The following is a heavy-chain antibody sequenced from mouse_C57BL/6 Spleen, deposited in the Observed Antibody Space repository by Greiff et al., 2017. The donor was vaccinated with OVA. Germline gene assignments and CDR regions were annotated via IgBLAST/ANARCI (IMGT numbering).Heavy chain of an antibody. D-gene: IGHD1-1*01. CDR3: ARSDYYGSGCLG. Sequence: EVQLQQSGPELVKPGASVKISCKASGYTFTDYYMNWVKQSHGKSLEWIGDINPNNGGTSYNQKFKGKATLTVDKSSSTAYMGLRSLTSEDSAVYYCARSDYYGSGCLGWGQGATLTVAS. J-gene: IGHJ2*01. CDR1: GYTFTDYY. V-gene: IGHV1-26*01. CDR2: INPNNGGT.